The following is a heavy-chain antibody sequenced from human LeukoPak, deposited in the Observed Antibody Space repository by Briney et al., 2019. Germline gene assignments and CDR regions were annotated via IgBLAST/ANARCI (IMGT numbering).Heavy chain of an antibody. CDR3: AKALLRLGDLSSSLFDY. V-gene: IGHV3-30*18. CDR2: ISYDGSNK. D-gene: IGHD3-16*02. CDR1: GFTFSSYG. J-gene: IGHJ4*02. Sequence: GGSLRLSCAASGFTFSSYGMHWVRQAPGKGLEWVAVISYDGSNKYYADSVKGRFTISRDNSKNTLYLQMNSLRAEDTAVYYCAKALLRLGDLSSSLFDYWGQGTLVTVSS.